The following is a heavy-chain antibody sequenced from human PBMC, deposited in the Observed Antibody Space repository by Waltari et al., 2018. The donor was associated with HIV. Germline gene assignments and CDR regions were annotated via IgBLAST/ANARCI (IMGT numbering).Heavy chain of an antibody. Sequence: EVQVVESGGALVQPGGSLRLSCEASGFSFSSYRSHWVRQAPGKGLVWVSRINGDGSSTGYVDSVKGRFTISRDNAKNTLYLQMNNLRAEDTAVYYCAPGRGWFDPWGQGTLVTVSS. CDR1: GFSFSSYR. CDR3: APGRGWFDP. J-gene: IGHJ5*02. V-gene: IGHV3-74*01. CDR2: INGDGSST.